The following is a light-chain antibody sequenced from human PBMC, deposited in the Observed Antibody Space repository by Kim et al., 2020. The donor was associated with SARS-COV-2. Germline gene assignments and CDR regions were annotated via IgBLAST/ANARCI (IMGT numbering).Light chain of an antibody. V-gene: IGLV2-18*02. J-gene: IGLJ3*02. CDR3: SSYTSNNTWV. Sequence: QSALTQPPSVSGSPGQSVTISCTGTSSDIGNDNRVSWYQQSPGAAPKLMIYEVNNRPSGVPDRFSGSKSGNTASLTISGLQTEDEADYYCSSYTSNNTWVFGEGTQLTVL. CDR1: SSDIGNDNR. CDR2: EVN.